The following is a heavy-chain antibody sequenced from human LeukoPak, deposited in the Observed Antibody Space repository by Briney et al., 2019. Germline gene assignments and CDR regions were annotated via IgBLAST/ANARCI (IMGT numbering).Heavy chain of an antibody. J-gene: IGHJ6*02. CDR2: ISGSGGGT. Sequence: GGSLRLSCAASGFTFSSYAMSWVRQAPGKGLEWVSAISGSGGGTYYADSVKGRFTISRDNSKNTLYLQMNSLRAEDTAVYYCAKDSRYDILTGYYIHYYYYYGMDVWGQGTTVTVSS. V-gene: IGHV3-23*01. D-gene: IGHD3-9*01. CDR1: GFTFSSYA. CDR3: AKDSRYDILTGYYIHYYYYYGMDV.